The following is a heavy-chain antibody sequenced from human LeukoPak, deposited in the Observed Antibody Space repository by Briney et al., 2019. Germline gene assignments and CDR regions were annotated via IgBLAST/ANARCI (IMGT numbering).Heavy chain of an antibody. Sequence: SETLSLTCAVYGGSFSGYYWSWIRQPPGKGLEWIGYIYYSGSTNYNPSLKSRVTISVDTSKNQFSLKLSSVTAADTAVYYCARDLYGGNPFAYWYFDLWGRGTLVTVSS. V-gene: IGHV4-59*01. CDR1: GGSFSGYY. D-gene: IGHD4-23*01. CDR3: ARDLYGGNPFAYWYFDL. J-gene: IGHJ2*01. CDR2: IYYSGST.